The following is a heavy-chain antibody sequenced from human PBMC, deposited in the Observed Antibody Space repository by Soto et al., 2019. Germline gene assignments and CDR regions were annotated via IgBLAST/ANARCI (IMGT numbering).Heavy chain of an antibody. Sequence: EVQLVESGGCLVQPGASLRLSCATSGFTFGNYWMYWVRQAPGKGLVWVSRIHSDGTITTYADSVKGRFTISRDIAKNTLYLQMNSLRAEDMAVYYCARGRGSFYLDFWCQGTLVTVSS. CDR3: ARGRGSFYLDF. V-gene: IGHV3-74*01. J-gene: IGHJ4*02. D-gene: IGHD1-26*01. CDR2: IHSDGTIT. CDR1: GFTFGNYW.